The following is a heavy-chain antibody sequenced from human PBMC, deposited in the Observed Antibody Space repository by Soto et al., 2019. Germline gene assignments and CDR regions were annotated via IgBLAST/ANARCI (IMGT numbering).Heavy chain of an antibody. Sequence: PGGSLRLSCAASGFTFSSYEMNWVRQAPGKWLEWVSYMSSSGSTIYYADSVKGRFTISRDNAKNSLYLQMNSLRAEDTAVYYCATGYCSGGSCYSPPMYYFDYWGQGXLVTVYS. J-gene: IGHJ4*02. D-gene: IGHD2-15*01. CDR1: GFTFSSYE. V-gene: IGHV3-48*03. CDR3: ATGYCSGGSCYSPPMYYFDY. CDR2: MSSSGSTI.